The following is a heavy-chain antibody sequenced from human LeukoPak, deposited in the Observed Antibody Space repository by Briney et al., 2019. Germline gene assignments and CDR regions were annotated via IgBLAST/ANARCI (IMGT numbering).Heavy chain of an antibody. D-gene: IGHD3-22*01. CDR1: GFTFSSYA. J-gene: IGHJ4*02. V-gene: IGHV3-74*01. CDR3: ATGNYYDSRGYYTFGH. CDR2: INGDGSTT. Sequence: GGSLRLSCAASGFTFSSYAISWLRQAPGKGLVWVSRINGDGSTTSYADSVKGGFTISRDNAKNTLYLQMSSLRAEDTAVYYCATGNYYDSRGYYTFGHWGQGTLVAVSS.